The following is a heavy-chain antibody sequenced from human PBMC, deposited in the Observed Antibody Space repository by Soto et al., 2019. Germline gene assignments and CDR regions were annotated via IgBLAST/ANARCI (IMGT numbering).Heavy chain of an antibody. CDR3: TRDGAYSGYDPSHFDY. D-gene: IGHD5-12*01. Sequence: EVQLVESGGGVVKPGRSLRLSCTASGFTFGDYAMSWFRQAPGKGLEWVGFIRSKAYGGTTEYAASVKGRFTISRDDSKSIAYLQMNSLKTEDTAVYYCTRDGAYSGYDPSHFDYWGQGTLVTVSS. J-gene: IGHJ4*02. CDR1: GFTFGDYA. CDR2: IRSKAYGGTT. V-gene: IGHV3-49*05.